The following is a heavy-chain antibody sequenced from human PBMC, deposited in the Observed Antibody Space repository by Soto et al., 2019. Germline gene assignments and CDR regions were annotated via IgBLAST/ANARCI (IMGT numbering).Heavy chain of an antibody. CDR3: ARTDRDFYGLEV. CDR2: ISAAGDP. V-gene: IGHV3-13*05. Sequence: EVQLVESGGGLVQPGGSLRLSCEASGFTFRNYDMHWVRQGTGKGLESVSGISAAGDPDYADSVEGRFTISRENAQNSFSLQVNSLRVGDTAVYYCARTDRDFYGLEVWGQGTTVIVSS. CDR1: GFTFRNYD. J-gene: IGHJ6*02.